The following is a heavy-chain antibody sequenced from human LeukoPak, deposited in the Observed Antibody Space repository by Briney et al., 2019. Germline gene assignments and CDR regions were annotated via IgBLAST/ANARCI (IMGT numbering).Heavy chain of an antibody. CDR3: ATDLG. J-gene: IGHJ4*02. CDR1: GFTFTSYW. V-gene: IGHV3-74*01. Sequence: GGSLRLSCAASGFTFTSYWMHWVRQPPGKGLVWVSRVDHAGSGTAYADSVTGRFTISRNNAKNTVYLQMNSLRAEDTAVYYCATDLGWGQGTLVIVSS. D-gene: IGHD4-17*01. CDR2: VDHAGSGT.